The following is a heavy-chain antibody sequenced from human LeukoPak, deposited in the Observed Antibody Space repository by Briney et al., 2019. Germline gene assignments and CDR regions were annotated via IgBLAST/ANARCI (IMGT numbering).Heavy chain of an antibody. Sequence: SETLSLTCAVYGVSFSGYYWSWIRQPPGKGLEWIGEINHSGSTNYNPSLKSRVTISVDTSKNQFSLKLSSVTAADTAVYYCARGTRASGWYHPKIKNAFDIWGQGTMVTVSS. V-gene: IGHV4-34*01. D-gene: IGHD6-19*01. J-gene: IGHJ3*02. CDR1: GVSFSGYY. CDR2: INHSGST. CDR3: ARGTRASGWYHPKIKNAFDI.